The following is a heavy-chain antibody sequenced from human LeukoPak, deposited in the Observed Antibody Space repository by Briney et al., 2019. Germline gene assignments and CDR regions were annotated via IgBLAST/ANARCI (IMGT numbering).Heavy chain of an antibody. CDR2: ITSTSSYI. Sequence: GGSLRLSCAASGFTFSSYSMNWVRQAPGKGLEWVSCITSTSSYIYYADSVKGRFTISRDNAKNSLYLQMNSLRAEDTAVYYCARRMYYSASDSTLAKAIDYWGQGTLVTVSS. V-gene: IGHV3-21*01. J-gene: IGHJ4*02. D-gene: IGHD3-10*01. CDR3: ARRMYYSASDSTLAKAIDY. CDR1: GFTFSSYS.